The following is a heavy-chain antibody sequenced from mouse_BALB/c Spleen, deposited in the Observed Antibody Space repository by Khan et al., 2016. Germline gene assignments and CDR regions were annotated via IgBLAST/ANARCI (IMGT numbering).Heavy chain of an antibody. J-gene: IGHJ3*01. D-gene: IGHD2-14*01. CDR3: ARGGYGWFAY. Sequence: QLVQSGAELVKPGASVKLSCTASGFNIKDTYMHWVKQRPEQGLEWIGRIDPANGNTKYDPKFQDKATVTSETSSNTAYLQLSSLTSEDTAVYYCARGGYGWFAYWGQGTLVTVSA. CDR1: GFNIKDTY. V-gene: IGHV14-3*02. CDR2: IDPANGNT.